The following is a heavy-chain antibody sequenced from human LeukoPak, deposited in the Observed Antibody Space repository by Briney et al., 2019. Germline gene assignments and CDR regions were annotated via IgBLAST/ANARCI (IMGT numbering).Heavy chain of an antibody. CDR2: MHTSGST. Sequence: SETLSLTCTFSGGSISSYYWSWIRQPAGKGLEWIGRMHTSGSTDYNPSLKSRVTMSVDTSMNQVSLKLSSVTAADTAVYYCARDRFDDSNGYYYHYYYYMDVWGKGTTVTVSS. CDR1: GGSISSYY. V-gene: IGHV4-4*07. D-gene: IGHD3-22*01. CDR3: ARDRFDDSNGYYYHYYYYMDV. J-gene: IGHJ6*03.